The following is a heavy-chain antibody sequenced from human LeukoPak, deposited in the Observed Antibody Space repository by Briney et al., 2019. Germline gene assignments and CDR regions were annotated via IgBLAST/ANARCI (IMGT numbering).Heavy chain of an antibody. J-gene: IGHJ4*02. Sequence: ASVKVSCKVSGYTLTELSMHWVRQAPGKGLEWVGGFDPEDGETIYAQKFQGRVTMTEDTSTDTAYMELSSLRSEDTAVYYCATAAGGDRAYYFDYWGQGTLVTVSS. V-gene: IGHV1-24*01. CDR3: ATAAGGDRAYYFDY. D-gene: IGHD2-21*02. CDR2: FDPEDGET. CDR1: GYTLTELS.